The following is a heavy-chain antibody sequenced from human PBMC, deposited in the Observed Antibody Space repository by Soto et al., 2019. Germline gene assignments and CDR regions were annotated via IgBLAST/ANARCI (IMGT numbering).Heavy chain of an antibody. D-gene: IGHD1-26*01. CDR3: ARGGKRWLDSDPFDY. Sequence: QVQLVQSGAEVKKPGSSVKVSCKSSGGTFINYSISWVRQAPGQGLEWMGGIIPAFGTVNYAQNFQGRVTITADESTSTAYMELSNLRSEDTAVYYCARGGKRWLDSDPFDYWGQGTLVTVSS. CDR1: GGTFINYS. V-gene: IGHV1-69*12. J-gene: IGHJ4*02. CDR2: IIPAFGTV.